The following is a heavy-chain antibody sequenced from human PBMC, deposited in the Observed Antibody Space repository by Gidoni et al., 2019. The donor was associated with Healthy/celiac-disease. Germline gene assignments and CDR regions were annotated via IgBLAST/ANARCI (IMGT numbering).Heavy chain of an antibody. CDR3: TKVDSGGSLIFDY. V-gene: IGHV3-49*05. J-gene: IGHJ4*02. CDR1: GFTFGYYA. Sequence: EVQLVESGGGLIKPGRSLRLSCTASGFTFGYYAMSWFRQAPGKGLEWVGFIRSKSYGGTTEYAASVKGRFTISRDDSKSIAYLQMNSLKTEDTAVYYCTKVDSGGSLIFDYWGQGTLVTVSS. CDR2: IRSKSYGGTT. D-gene: IGHD2-15*01.